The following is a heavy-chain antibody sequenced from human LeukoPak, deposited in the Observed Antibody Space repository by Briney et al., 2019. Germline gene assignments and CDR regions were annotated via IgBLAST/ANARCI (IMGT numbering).Heavy chain of an antibody. V-gene: IGHV4-34*01. CDR2: INHSGST. Sequence: PSETLSLTCAVYGGSFSGYYWSWIRQPPGKGLEWIGEINHSGSTNYNPSLKSRVTISVDTSKNQFSLKLSSVTAADTAVYYCARGRMVRGVTLTYFDYWGQGTLVTVSS. CDR3: ARGRMVRGVTLTYFDY. D-gene: IGHD3-10*01. CDR1: GGSFSGYY. J-gene: IGHJ4*02.